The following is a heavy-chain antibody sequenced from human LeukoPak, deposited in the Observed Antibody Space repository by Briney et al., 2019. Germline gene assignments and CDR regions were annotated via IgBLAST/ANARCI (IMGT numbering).Heavy chain of an antibody. D-gene: IGHD6-19*01. CDR2: IYGGGTNT. V-gene: IGHV3-23*01. CDR1: GFSFSTSW. CDR3: AKRITEAAGIYFDS. J-gene: IGHJ4*02. Sequence: GGSLRLSCAASGFSFSTSWMTWVRQAPGKGLEWVSTIYGGGTNTFYADSVKDRFTISRDDSKNMQFLEMDSLRPEDTAVYFCAKRITEAAGIYFDSWGQGTLVTVSS.